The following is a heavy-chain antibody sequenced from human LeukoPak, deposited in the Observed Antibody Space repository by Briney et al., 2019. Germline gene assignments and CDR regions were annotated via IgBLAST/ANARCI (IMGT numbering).Heavy chain of an antibody. CDR3: ARIMVREDDDFDI. J-gene: IGHJ3*02. D-gene: IGHD3-10*01. CDR1: GFTFSRYV. Sequence: PGGSLRLSCAASGFTFSRYVMTWVRQAPGKGLDCVSAISDGGTRTYYADSVKSRFTISRDNSKNTLYLQMHSLTAEDTALYYCARIMVREDDDFDIWGQGTMVTVSS. CDR2: ISDGGTRT. V-gene: IGHV3-23*01.